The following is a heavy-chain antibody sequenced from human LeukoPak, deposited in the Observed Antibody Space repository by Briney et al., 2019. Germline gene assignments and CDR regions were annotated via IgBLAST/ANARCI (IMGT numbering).Heavy chain of an antibody. CDR2: IYTSGST. J-gene: IGHJ2*01. Sequence: SETLSLTCTVSGGSISSSSYYWSWIRQPAGKGLEWIGRIYTSGSTNYNPSLKSRVTMSVDTSKDQFSLKLSSVTAADTAIYYCARVWSYYWYFDLWGRGTLVTVSS. CDR1: GGSISSSSYY. V-gene: IGHV4-61*02. D-gene: IGHD1-26*01. CDR3: ARVWSYYWYFDL.